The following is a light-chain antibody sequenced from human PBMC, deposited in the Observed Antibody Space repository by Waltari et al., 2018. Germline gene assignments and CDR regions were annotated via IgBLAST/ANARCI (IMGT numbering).Light chain of an antibody. CDR3: RQYNNWPPWT. V-gene: IGKV3-15*01. CDR1: QSVSSH. J-gene: IGKJ1*01. Sequence: EIVMTQSPATLSVSPGARATLSCRASQSVSSHLAWYQQKPGQAPTLLIYGAFTRATGIPARFSGSGSGTEFTLTISSMQSEDFAVYYRRQYNNWPPWTFGQGTKVEIK. CDR2: GAF.